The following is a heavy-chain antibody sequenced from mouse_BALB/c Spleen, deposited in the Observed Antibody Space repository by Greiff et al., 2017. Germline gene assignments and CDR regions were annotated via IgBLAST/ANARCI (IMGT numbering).Heavy chain of an antibody. V-gene: IGHV5-9-3*01. J-gene: IGHJ4*01. Sequence: EVQGVESGGGLVKPGGSLKLSCAASGFTFSSYAMSWVRQTPEKRLEWVATISSGGSYTYYPDSVKGRFTISRDNAKNTLYLQMSSLRSEDTAMYYCARRYYGSNYAMDYWGQGTSVTVSS. D-gene: IGHD1-2*01. CDR3: ARRYYGSNYAMDY. CDR2: ISSGGSYT. CDR1: GFTFSSYA.